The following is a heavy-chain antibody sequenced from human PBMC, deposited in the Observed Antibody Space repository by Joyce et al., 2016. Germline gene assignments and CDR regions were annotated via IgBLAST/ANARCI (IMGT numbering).Heavy chain of an antibody. J-gene: IGHJ6*02. D-gene: IGHD2-21*01. CDR1: GFMFSTSS. Sequence: EVQLVESGGGLVKPGGSLKISCAASGFMFSTSSMSWFRQAPGKGLEWVAAISGDRRFIFHADSVRGRFTVSRDNAENSLYLQMKSLRVEDTAVYFCARGGLVYDYSMDVWGQWTTVIVSS. V-gene: IGHV3-21*02. CDR3: ARGGLVYDYSMDV. CDR2: ISGDRRFI.